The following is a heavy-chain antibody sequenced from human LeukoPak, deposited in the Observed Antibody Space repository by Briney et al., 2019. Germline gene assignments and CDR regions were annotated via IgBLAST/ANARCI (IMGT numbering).Heavy chain of an antibody. V-gene: IGHV3-30*02. CDR3: AESNGGGYKPLSYFQH. D-gene: IGHD5-24*01. CDR1: GFTFSSYG. Sequence: PGGSLRLSCAASGFTFSSYGMHWVRQAPGKGLEWVAFIRYDGSNKYYADSVKGRFTISRDNSKNTLYLQMNSLRAEDTAVYYCAESNGGGYKPLSYFQHWGQGTLVTVSS. J-gene: IGHJ1*01. CDR2: IRYDGSNK.